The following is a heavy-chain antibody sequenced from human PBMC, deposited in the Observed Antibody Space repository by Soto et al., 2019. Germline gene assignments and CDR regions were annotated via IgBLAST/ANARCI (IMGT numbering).Heavy chain of an antibody. CDR1: GGTFSSYS. D-gene: IGHD3-10*01. CDR3: ARASMLRGVIINWFDP. CDR2: IIPMFDSP. Sequence: QVQLVQSGAEVKKPGSSVKVSCKASGGTFSSYSFHWVRQAPGQGLEWMGGIIPMFDSPNYAQQFQGRVTITADESTTTAYMELSSLRSEDTAVDYCARASMLRGVIINWFDPWGQGTLVTVSS. V-gene: IGHV1-69*01. J-gene: IGHJ5*02.